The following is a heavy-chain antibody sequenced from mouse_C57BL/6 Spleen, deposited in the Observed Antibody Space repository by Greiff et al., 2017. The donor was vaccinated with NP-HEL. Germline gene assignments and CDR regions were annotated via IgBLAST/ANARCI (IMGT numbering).Heavy chain of an antibody. Sequence: LVESGPELVKPGASVKISCKASGYAFSSSWMNWVKQRPGKGLEWIGRIYPGDGDTNYNGKFKGKATLTADKSSSTAYMQLSSLTSEDSAVYFCARWYYGSSYGYFDVWGTGTTVTVSS. CDR2: IYPGDGDT. D-gene: IGHD1-1*01. CDR1: GYAFSSSW. J-gene: IGHJ1*03. CDR3: ARWYYGSSYGYFDV. V-gene: IGHV1-82*01.